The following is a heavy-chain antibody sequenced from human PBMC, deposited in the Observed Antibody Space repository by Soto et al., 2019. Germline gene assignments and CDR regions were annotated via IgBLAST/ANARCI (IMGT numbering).Heavy chain of an antibody. Sequence: PGESLKISCKGSGYSFTSYWISWVRQMPGKGLEWMGRIDPSDSYTNYSPSFQGHVTISGDKSISTAYLQWRNLTDSNPSMYYRSRPIAARLGYYYYGMDVWGQGTTVTVSS. CDR3: SRPIAARLGYYYYGMDV. V-gene: IGHV5-10-1*01. J-gene: IGHJ6*02. CDR2: IDPSDSYT. CDR1: GYSFTSYW. D-gene: IGHD6-6*01.